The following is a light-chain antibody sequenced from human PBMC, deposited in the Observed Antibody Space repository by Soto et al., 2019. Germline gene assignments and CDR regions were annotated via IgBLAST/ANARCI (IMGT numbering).Light chain of an antibody. J-gene: IGKJ5*01. V-gene: IGKV1-39*01. Sequence: DFRMTQPPSSLSASVGDRVTITSRASQSIGFYLNWYQQKPGKAHKVLIYAASNLQSGVPSRFSGSGSGADFTLTISSLQPEDFATYYCQQSYSIPITFGQGTRLEIK. CDR2: AAS. CDR1: QSIGFY. CDR3: QQSYSIPIT.